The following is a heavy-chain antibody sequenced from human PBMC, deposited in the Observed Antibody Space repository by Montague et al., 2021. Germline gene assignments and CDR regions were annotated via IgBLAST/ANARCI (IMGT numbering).Heavy chain of an antibody. Sequence: SETLSLTCTVSGASISGYYWCWIWQPPGPGLEWNGFTYYSRRTNNNHYLTSRVTISVDTSKNQIPLTLNSVTAADTAFYYCAGTSPYYYYGIDDWGQGTTVTVSS. D-gene: IGHD1-1*01. CDR3: AGTSPYYYYGIDD. J-gene: IGHJ6*02. CDR1: GASISGYY. CDR2: TYYSRRT. V-gene: IGHV4-59*01.